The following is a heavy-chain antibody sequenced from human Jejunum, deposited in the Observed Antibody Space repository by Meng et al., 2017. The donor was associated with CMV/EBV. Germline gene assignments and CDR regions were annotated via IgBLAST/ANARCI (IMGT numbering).Heavy chain of an antibody. J-gene: IGHJ4*02. Sequence: QMRLKESVPTLVKPPQPLSLTCSFSASSLTTTGMGVGWIRQPPGKALEWLALILWDDDRLYNPSLKTRVTNTKDMSTNQVVLTMTNMDPADTGTYYCARGGPVFDFWGQGALVTVSS. V-gene: IGHV2-5*02. CDR1: ASSLTTTGMG. CDR2: ILWDDDR. CDR3: ARGGPVFDF.